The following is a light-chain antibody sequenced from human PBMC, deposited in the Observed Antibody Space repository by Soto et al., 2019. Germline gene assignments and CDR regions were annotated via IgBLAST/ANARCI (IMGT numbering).Light chain of an antibody. V-gene: IGKV3-20*01. J-gene: IGKJ2*01. CDR1: QSVSSSY. CDR3: QQYDDSHYA. CDR2: GAT. Sequence: DIVLTQSPGTLSLSPGERATLSCKASQSVSSSYLAWYQQKPGQAPRVLIYGATTRATGIPDRFSGSGSGTAFTLTISRLEPADSATYYCQQYDDSHYAFGQGTKLEIK.